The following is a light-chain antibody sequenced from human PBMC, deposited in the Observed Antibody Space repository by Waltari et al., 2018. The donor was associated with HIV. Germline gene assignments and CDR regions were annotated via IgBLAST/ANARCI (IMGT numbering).Light chain of an antibody. CDR1: HDVSTW. V-gene: IGKV1-12*01. Sequence: IQMTQSPSSLSASVGDRVTITCRASHDVSTWVAWYQVRPGKAPNLLIYASSGLQGGVPSRFSGSGSETYFTHTISDFPPQDSATFFCQQTSSFPLSFGGGTRVEV. CDR3: QQTSSFPLS. CDR2: ASS. J-gene: IGKJ4*01.